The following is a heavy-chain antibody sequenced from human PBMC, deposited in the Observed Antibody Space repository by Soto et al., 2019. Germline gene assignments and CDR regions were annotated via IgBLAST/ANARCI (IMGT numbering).Heavy chain of an antibody. V-gene: IGHV4-59*01. J-gene: IGHJ4*02. CDR3: ARHTPAITISAH. CDR1: GGSISSYY. CDR2: IYYTGST. Sequence: PSETLSLTCTVSGGSISSYYWSWIRQPPGKGLEWIGYIYYTGSTNYNPSLKSRVTISVDTSKNQFSLKLSSVTAADTAVYYCARHTPAITISAHWGQGTLVTVS. D-gene: IGHD5-12*01.